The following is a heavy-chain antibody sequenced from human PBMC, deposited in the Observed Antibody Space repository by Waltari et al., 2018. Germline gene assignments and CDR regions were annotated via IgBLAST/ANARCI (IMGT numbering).Heavy chain of an antibody. Sequence: WWRLVRQSAGKGLEWIGQVQESGRTNYNPSFAGQVTVSIDTANNEFSLEVPSATAADSAMFYCASDRGRGIYLDSWGQGILVTVSP. J-gene: IGHJ4*02. D-gene: IGHD2-15*01. V-gene: IGHV4-4*02. CDR1: W. CDR3: ASDRGRGIYLDS. CDR2: VQESGRT.